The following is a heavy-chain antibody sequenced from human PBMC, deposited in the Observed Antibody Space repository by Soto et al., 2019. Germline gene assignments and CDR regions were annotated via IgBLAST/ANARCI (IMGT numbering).Heavy chain of an antibody. CDR1: GYPVTAYY. D-gene: IGHD3-3*01. V-gene: IGHV1-2*02. CDR3: ARGGGVGVAGSAAFDM. J-gene: IGHJ3*02. Sequence: QLHLVQSGAVVKKPGASVTVSCSASGYPVTAYYMHWVRQAPGRGLEWMGGINPATGAAKYTPTSQGRVTMTRDTSTSTVLMQLSGLTSEDTAVFYCARGGGVGVAGSAAFDMWGQGTLVTVSS. CDR2: INPATGAA.